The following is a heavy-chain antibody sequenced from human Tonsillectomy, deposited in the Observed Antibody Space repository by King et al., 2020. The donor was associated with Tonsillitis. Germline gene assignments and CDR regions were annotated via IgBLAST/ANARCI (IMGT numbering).Heavy chain of an antibody. CDR3: ARARRVGPAAMWFDP. D-gene: IGHD2-2*01. J-gene: IGHJ5*02. CDR1: GFTVSSNY. V-gene: IGHV3-53*01. Sequence: VQLVESGGGLIQPGGSLRLSCAASGFTVSSNYMSWVRQAPGKGLEWVSVIYSGGSTYYADSVKGRFTISRDNSKNTLYLQMNSLRAEDTAVYYCARARRVGPAAMWFDPWGQGTLVTVSS. CDR2: IYSGGST.